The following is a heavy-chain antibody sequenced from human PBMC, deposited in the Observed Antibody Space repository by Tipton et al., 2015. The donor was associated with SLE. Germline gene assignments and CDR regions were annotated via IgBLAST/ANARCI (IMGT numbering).Heavy chain of an antibody. J-gene: IGHJ4*02. CDR3: ARDRDSSFDY. D-gene: IGHD6-6*01. CDR1: GGSFSGYY. CDR2: IYYSGST. Sequence: TLSLTCAVYGGSFSGYYWSWIRQPPGKGLEWIGYIYYSGSTYYNPSLKSRVTISVDTSKNQFSLKLSSVTAADTAVYYCARDRDSSFDYWGQGTLVTVSS. V-gene: IGHV4-34*01.